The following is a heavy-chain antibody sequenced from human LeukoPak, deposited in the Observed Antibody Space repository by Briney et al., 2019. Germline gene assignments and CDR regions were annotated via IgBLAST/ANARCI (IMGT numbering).Heavy chain of an antibody. CDR1: GYTFTSYD. CDR3: ARGGLIVVVPAAEDGFDP. Sequence: ASVKVSCKASGYTFTSYDINWVRQATGQGLEWMGWMNPNSGNTGYAQKFQGRVTMTRNTSISTAYMELSSLRSEDTAVYYCARGGLIVVVPAAEDGFDPWGQGTLVTVSS. D-gene: IGHD2-2*01. CDR2: MNPNSGNT. V-gene: IGHV1-8*01. J-gene: IGHJ5*02.